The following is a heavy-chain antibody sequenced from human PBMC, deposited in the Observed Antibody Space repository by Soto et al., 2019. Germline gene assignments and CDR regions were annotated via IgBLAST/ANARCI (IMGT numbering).Heavy chain of an antibody. J-gene: IGHJ5*02. CDR1: GGSISAGDYY. Sequence: SATLSLTCTVSGGSISAGDYYWTWIRQPRGKGLEWIGYIYYTGTTKYNPSLKSRVTLSVDTSKNRFSLNLTSVTAADTAVYYCARRDWFHPWGPGTLVTVSS. V-gene: IGHV4-30-4*01. CDR3: ARRDWFHP. CDR2: IYYTGTT.